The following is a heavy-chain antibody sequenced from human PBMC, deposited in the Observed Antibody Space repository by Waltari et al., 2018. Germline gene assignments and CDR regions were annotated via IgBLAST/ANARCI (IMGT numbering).Heavy chain of an antibody. Sequence: EVQLVESGGGLVKPGGSLSLSCAASGFTFSSYSMHWVRQAPGKGLEWVSSISSSSSYIYYADSVKGRFTISRDNAKNSLYLQMNSLRAEDTAVYYCARRDGYIHYWGQGTLVTVSS. CDR1: GFTFSSYS. CDR3: ARRDGYIHY. CDR2: ISSSSSYI. D-gene: IGHD5-12*01. J-gene: IGHJ4*02. V-gene: IGHV3-21*01.